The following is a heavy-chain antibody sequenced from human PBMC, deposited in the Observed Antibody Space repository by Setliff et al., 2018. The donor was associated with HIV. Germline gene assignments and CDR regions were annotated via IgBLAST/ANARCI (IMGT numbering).Heavy chain of an antibody. Sequence: SLRLSCAASGFTFSTYGMHWVRQAPGKGLEWVAIIFYDGSNKYYADSVKGRFTISRDNSKNTLYLQMNSLRAEDTAVYYCAKEMRDSYYYDSSGSLIPDYFDYWGQGTLVTVS. D-gene: IGHD3-22*01. CDR1: GFTFSTYG. CDR3: AKEMRDSYYYDSSGSLIPDYFDY. V-gene: IGHV3-30*02. J-gene: IGHJ4*02. CDR2: IFYDGSNK.